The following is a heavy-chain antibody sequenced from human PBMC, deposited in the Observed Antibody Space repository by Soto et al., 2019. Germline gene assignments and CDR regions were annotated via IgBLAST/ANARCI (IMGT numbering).Heavy chain of an antibody. J-gene: IGHJ5*02. CDR2: IYPGDSDT. V-gene: IGHV5-51*01. D-gene: IGHD3-16*01. CDR1: GYSFTSYW. Sequence: GESLKISCQGSGYSFTSYWIGWVRQMPGKGLEWMGIIYPGDSDTRYSPSFQGQVTISADKSISTAYLQWSSLKASDTAMYYCASLGGVGPMGYNWFDPWGQGTLVTVSS. CDR3: ASLGGVGPMGYNWFDP.